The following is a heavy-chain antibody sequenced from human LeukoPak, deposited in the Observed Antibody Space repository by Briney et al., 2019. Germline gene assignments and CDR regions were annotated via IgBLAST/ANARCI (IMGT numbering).Heavy chain of an antibody. CDR1: GFTFDDYG. V-gene: IGHV3-20*04. J-gene: IGHJ4*02. D-gene: IGHD4-17*01. Sequence: GGSLRLSCAASGFTFDDYGMSWVRQAPGKGLEWVSGINWNGGSTGYADSVKGRFTISRDNAKNSLYLQMNSLRAEDTALYYCARVGIYGDYNRYFDYWGQGTLVTVSS. CDR3: ARVGIYGDYNRYFDY. CDR2: INWNGGST.